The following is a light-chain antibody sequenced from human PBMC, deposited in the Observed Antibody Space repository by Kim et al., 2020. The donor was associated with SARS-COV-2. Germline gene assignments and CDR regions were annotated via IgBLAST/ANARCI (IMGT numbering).Light chain of an antibody. J-gene: IGLJ1*01. V-gene: IGLV3-25*03. Sequence: SHGQTAKITLSGDACAGQNAFWYQQKSGQAPCRVINKDSEKPSGIPERFSGASAGTTVTVTISGIQAEDDADYYCQSADSSGTYIFGSGTKVTVL. CDR2: KDS. CDR3: QSADSSGTYI. CDR1: ACAGQN.